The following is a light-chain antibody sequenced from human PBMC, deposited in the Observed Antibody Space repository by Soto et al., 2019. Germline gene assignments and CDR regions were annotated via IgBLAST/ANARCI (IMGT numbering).Light chain of an antibody. CDR2: KAS. CDR3: QHYNSYSEA. CDR1: QSIGRM. Sequence: DIQMTQSPSTLSASVGDRVTITCRASQSIGRMLAWYQQKPGKAPDLLIYKASRLQTGVPSRFSGSGSGTDFTLTISSLQPDDFATYYCQHYNSYSEAVGQGTKVDNK. J-gene: IGKJ1*01. V-gene: IGKV1-5*03.